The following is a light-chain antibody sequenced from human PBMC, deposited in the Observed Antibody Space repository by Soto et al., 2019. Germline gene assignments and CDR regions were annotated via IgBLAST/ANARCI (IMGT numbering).Light chain of an antibody. V-gene: IGLV2-8*01. CDR2: EVS. CDR1: SSDVGGYNY. CDR3: SSYAGRNSWV. Sequence: QSVLTQPPSASGSPGQSVTISCTGTSSDVGGYNYVSWYQQHPGKAPKLMIYEVSKRPSGVPDRSSGSKSGNTASLTVSGLQAEDEADYYCSSYAGRNSWVFGGGTKLTVL. J-gene: IGLJ3*02.